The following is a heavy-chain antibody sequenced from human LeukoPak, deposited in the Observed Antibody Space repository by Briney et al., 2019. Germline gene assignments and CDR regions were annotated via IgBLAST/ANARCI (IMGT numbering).Heavy chain of an antibody. CDR3: AKDGVVVVATSVYYYYYGMDV. D-gene: IGHD2-2*01. CDR1: GGTFSSYT. Sequence: SVKVSCKASGGTFSSYTISWVRQAPGQGLEWMGRIIPILNITDYAQNFQGRVTLTADKSTSTVYMELSTLRSEDTAVYYRAKDGVVVVATSVYYYYYGMDVWGQGTTVTVSS. V-gene: IGHV1-69*02. CDR2: IIPILNIT. J-gene: IGHJ6*02.